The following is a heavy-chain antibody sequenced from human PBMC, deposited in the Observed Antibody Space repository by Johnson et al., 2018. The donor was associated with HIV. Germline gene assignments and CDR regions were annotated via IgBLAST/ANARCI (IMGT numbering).Heavy chain of an antibody. Sequence: QVQLVESGGGVVQPGRSLRLSCAASGFTFSSFAIHWVRQAPGKGLEWVAVISYDGSDKYYADSVKGRFTISRDNSKTTLYLQMNSLRDEDTAVYYCANSLLLDAFNIWGQGTMVTVSS. V-gene: IGHV3-30-3*01. CDR3: ANSLLLDAFNI. CDR1: GFTFSSFA. CDR2: ISYDGSDK. J-gene: IGHJ3*02. D-gene: IGHD2-15*01.